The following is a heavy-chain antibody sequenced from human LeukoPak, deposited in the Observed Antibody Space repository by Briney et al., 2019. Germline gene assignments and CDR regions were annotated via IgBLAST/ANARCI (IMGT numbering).Heavy chain of an antibody. CDR1: GGSISSYY. V-gene: IGHV4-59*01. CDR2: VYYSGST. D-gene: IGHD6-19*01. CDR3: ARGPGYSGGWYSSRGGGYGMDV. J-gene: IGHJ6*02. Sequence: SETLSLTCTVSGGSISSYYWSWIRQPPGKGLEWIGYVYYSGSTNYNPSLKSRVTISVDTSKNQFSLKLSSVTAADTAVYYCARGPGYSGGWYSSRGGGYGMDVWGQGTTVTVSS.